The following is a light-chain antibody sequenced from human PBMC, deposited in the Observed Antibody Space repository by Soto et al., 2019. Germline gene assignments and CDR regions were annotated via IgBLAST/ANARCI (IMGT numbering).Light chain of an antibody. Sequence: EIVLTQSPGTLSLSPGERATLSCRASQSVSSNKLAWYQQRAGPAPMVVIYGAFTTATGIPERFSGSGSGNVFPLTISRLDPEDVAVYYCQQYGRSPYTFGHGTKVDIK. CDR3: QQYGRSPYT. J-gene: IGKJ3*01. CDR2: GAF. CDR1: QSVSSNK. V-gene: IGKV3-20*01.